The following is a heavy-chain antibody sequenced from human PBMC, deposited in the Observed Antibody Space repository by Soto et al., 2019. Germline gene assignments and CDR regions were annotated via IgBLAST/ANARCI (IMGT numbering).Heavy chain of an antibody. D-gene: IGHD5-12*01. CDR3: ARESGGATATLDYYYFYMDV. V-gene: IGHV1-2*02. CDR2: INPNGGAT. J-gene: IGHJ6*03. Sequence: VQLAQSGAEVKKPGASVKVSCKTSGDSFNDYYIHWVRQAPGQGLEWMGWINPNGGATKYAQKCQGRVRVTRDTSIRTVYMELSSLRSDDTAVYYCARESGGATATLDYYYFYMDVWGKGTTVTVSS. CDR1: GDSFNDYY.